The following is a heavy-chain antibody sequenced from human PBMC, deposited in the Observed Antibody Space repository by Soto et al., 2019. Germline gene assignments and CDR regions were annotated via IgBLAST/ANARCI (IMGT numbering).Heavy chain of an antibody. D-gene: IGHD2-2*01. J-gene: IGHJ4*02. CDR1: GYTFTSYG. CDR3: ARITVDPIVVVPAAIDY. CDR2: ISAYNGNT. Sequence: ASVKVSCKASGYTFTSYGISWVRQAPGQGLEWMGWISAYNGNTNYAQKIQGRVTKTTDTSTSTAYKELRSLRSDDTAVYYCARITVDPIVVVPAAIDYWGQGTLVTVSS. V-gene: IGHV1-18*01.